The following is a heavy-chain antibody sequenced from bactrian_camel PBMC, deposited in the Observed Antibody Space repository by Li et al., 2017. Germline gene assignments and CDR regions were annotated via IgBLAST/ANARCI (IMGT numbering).Heavy chain of an antibody. CDR3: AARGPYCYTKLSVRDFTY. Sequence: QLVESGGGSVQAGGSLRLSCAFSGNTRNTHCMAWFRQAPGKEREGVARIATGSGNTYYADSVKGRFTISQDNAKNTVYLQMNSLKPEDTAMYYCAARGPYCYTKLSVRDFTYWGQGTQVTVS. D-gene: IGHD2*01. CDR2: IATGSGNT. CDR1: GNTRNTHC. J-gene: IGHJ6*01. V-gene: IGHV3S63*01.